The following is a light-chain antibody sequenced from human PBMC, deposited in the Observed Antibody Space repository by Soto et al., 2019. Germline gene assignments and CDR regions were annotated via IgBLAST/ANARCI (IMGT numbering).Light chain of an antibody. CDR1: QSISIN. V-gene: IGKV3-15*01. CDR2: GAS. Sequence: EVVMTQSPATLSVSPGERVALSCRASQSISINLAWIQQKPGQGPRLLLIGASTSVTGVPDRFAGSGSWPEFPLSNNSLLYDDFATYYCQQYDKSSPWTFGQGTKVE. J-gene: IGKJ1*01. CDR3: QQYDKSSPWT.